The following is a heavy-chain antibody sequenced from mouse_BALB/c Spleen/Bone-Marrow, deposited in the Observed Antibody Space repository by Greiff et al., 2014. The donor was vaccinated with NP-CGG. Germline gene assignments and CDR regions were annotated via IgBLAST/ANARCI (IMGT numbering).Heavy chain of an antibody. J-gene: IGHJ2*01. V-gene: IGHV7-3*02. CDR2: IRNKANGYTT. Sequence: EVQLVESGGGLVQPGGSLRLSCATSGFTFTDYYMSWVRQPPGKALEWLGFIRNKANGYTTEYSASVKGRFTISRDNSQSILYIQMNALRAEDSATYYCARGGNDLDYWGQGTPLTVSS. CDR3: ARGGNDLDY. D-gene: IGHD2-3*01. CDR1: GFTFTDYY.